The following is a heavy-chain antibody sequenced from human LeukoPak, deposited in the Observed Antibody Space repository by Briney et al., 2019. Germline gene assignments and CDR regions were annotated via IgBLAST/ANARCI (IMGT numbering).Heavy chain of an antibody. CDR3: ARADNSSSCSVFDY. V-gene: IGHV4-34*01. D-gene: IGHD6-13*01. CDR1: GGSFSGYY. CDR2: INHSGST. Sequence: SETLSLTCAVYGGSFSGYYWSWIRQPPGKGLEWIGEINHSGSTNYNPSLKSRVTISVDTSTNQFTLTLGSVTAADTAVYYCARADNSSSCSVFDYGGQGTLVTVSS. J-gene: IGHJ4*02.